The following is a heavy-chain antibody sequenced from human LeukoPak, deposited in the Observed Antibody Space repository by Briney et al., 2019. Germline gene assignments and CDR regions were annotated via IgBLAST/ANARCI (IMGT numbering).Heavy chain of an antibody. CDR1: GLTLSNHG. V-gene: IGHV3-23*01. CDR3: AKRGIVIRAVIIIGFHKEAYYFDY. CDR2: IRERGRRT. Sequence: GRSLTLSCVVSGLTLSNHGMSWVRHAPGKGLEWVSAIRERGRRTNYADSVKGRFIISRDTSKNTVYLQMNSLRVEDTAVYFCAKRGIVIRAVIIIGFHKEAYYFDYWGQGILVTVSS. D-gene: IGHD3-10*01. J-gene: IGHJ4*02.